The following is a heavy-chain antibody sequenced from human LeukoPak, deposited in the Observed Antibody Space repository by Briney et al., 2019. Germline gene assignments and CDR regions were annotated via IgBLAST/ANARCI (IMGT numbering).Heavy chain of an antibody. CDR2: INTDGSTT. V-gene: IGHV3-74*01. D-gene: IGHD3-10*01. Sequence: PGGSLRFSCAASGFTFTNYWIHWVRQVPGKGLVWVSRINTDGSTTNYADSVRGRFTISRDNAKNTVYLQMNSLRADDTAVYYCSRDPPVSITMIRGGYMDAWGKGTTVTISS. J-gene: IGHJ6*03. CDR3: SRDPPVSITMIRGGYMDA. CDR1: GFTFTNYW.